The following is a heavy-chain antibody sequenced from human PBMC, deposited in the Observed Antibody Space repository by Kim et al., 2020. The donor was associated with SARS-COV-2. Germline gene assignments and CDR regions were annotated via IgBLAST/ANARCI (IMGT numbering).Heavy chain of an antibody. J-gene: IGHJ4*02. Sequence: ADSVKRRFTISRDNSKNTLYLHMNSLRAEDTAVYYCAKGPKVYSGGCFDYWGQGTLVTVSS. V-gene: IGHV3-23*01. CDR3: AKGPKVYSGGCFDY. D-gene: IGHD6-25*01.